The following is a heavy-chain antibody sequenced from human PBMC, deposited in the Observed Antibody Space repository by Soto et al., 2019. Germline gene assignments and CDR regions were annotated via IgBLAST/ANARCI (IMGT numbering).Heavy chain of an antibody. CDR1: GASFTSNNW. V-gene: IGHV4-4*02. Sequence: ETLSLTCTVSGASFTSNNWWTWVRPPPGQGLEWIVEIYRTGSTNYNPSLKSRVTISLDKSENQFSLKVTSLTAEDTAVYYRASRDPGTSVDYWGQGTLVTVSS. D-gene: IGHD1-7*01. CDR3: ASRDPGTSVDY. J-gene: IGHJ4*02. CDR2: IYRTGST.